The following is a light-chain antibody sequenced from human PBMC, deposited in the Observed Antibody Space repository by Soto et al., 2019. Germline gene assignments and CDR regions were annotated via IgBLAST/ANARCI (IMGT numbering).Light chain of an antibody. CDR1: SSDVGGYNY. CDR2: DVS. J-gene: IGLJ2*01. Sequence: QSALTQPASVSGAPGQSITISCTGTSSDVGGYNYVSWYQQHPGKAPKLMIYDVSDRPSGVSNRFSGSKSGNTASLTISGLQDEDEADYYCSSYTTSSTLGLFGRGTKLTVL. V-gene: IGLV2-14*01. CDR3: SSYTTSSTLGL.